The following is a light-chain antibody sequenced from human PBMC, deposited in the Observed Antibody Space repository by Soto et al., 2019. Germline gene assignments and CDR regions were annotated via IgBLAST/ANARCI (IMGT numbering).Light chain of an antibody. CDR2: ATS. Sequence: DIHMTQSPFSLSASVGDRVTITCRASQGIRNYLGWFQQKPGEAPKRLIHATSSLEGGVPSRFSGSGSGTEFTLTISSLQPEDFATYYCLQHNSYPYTFGQGTKLEIK. CDR1: QGIRNY. J-gene: IGKJ2*01. CDR3: LQHNSYPYT. V-gene: IGKV1-17*01.